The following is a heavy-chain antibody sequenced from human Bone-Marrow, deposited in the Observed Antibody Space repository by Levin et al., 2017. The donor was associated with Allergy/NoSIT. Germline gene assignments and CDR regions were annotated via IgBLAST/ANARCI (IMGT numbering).Heavy chain of an antibody. Sequence: GASVKVSCKASGYTFTSYYMHWVRQAPGQGLEWMGIINPSGGSTSYAQKFQGRVTMTRDTSTSTVYMELSSLRSEDTAVYYCARFGGYSYGSEVHEFDYWGQGTLVTVSS. CDR1: GYTFTSYY. V-gene: IGHV1-46*01. D-gene: IGHD5-18*01. CDR2: INPSGGST. CDR3: ARFGGYSYGSEVHEFDY. J-gene: IGHJ4*02.